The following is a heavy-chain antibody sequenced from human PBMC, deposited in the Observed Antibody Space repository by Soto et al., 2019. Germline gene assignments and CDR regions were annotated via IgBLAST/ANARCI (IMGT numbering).Heavy chain of an antibody. CDR2: IIPVINTA. CDR3: ARPHGDYSSPWYFHV. Sequence: QVQLVQSGAEVKKPGSSVRVSCEASGGNFNTYTISWVRQAPGQGLEWLGGIIPVINTAYYAEKFQDRLTITADDSTSTVHLELNNLRSNDTALYYCARPHGDYSSPWYFHVWGRRTPVTVSS. V-gene: IGHV1-69*01. J-gene: IGHJ2*01. CDR1: GGNFNTYT. D-gene: IGHD2-21*01.